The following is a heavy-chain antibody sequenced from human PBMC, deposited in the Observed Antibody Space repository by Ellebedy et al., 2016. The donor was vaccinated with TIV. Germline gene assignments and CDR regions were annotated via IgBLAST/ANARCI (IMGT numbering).Heavy chain of an antibody. Sequence: SVKVSXXASGGTFSSYAISWVRQAPGQGLEWMGGIIPIFGTANYAQKFQGRVTITADESTSTAYMELSSLRSEDTAVYYCAPDSSGEFDPWGQGTLVTVSS. CDR2: IIPIFGTA. V-gene: IGHV1-69*13. CDR3: APDSSGEFDP. J-gene: IGHJ5*02. D-gene: IGHD3-22*01. CDR1: GGTFSSYA.